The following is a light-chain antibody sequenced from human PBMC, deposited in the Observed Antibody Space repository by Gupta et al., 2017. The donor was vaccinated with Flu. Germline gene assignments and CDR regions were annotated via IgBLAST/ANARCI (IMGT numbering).Light chain of an antibody. V-gene: IGKV4-1*01. CDR3: QHYYSTPT. CDR1: KSVLHSSNNKDY. Sequence: IVLTQSPDSLAVVLSERATSDCKSSKSVLHSSNNKDYLAWYQQKPGQPPKLLIYWASTRESGVPDRFSGSGSGTDFTLTSSSLQAEDAAVYYCQHYYSTPTFGGGTKVEIK. J-gene: IGKJ4*01. CDR2: WAS.